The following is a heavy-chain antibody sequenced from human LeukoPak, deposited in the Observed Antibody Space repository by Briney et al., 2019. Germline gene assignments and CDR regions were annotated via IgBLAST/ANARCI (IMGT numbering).Heavy chain of an antibody. J-gene: IGHJ4*02. CDR1: GGSMSSYY. CDR2: TSHSGST. CDR3: VRHRNWDFDY. Sequence: SETLSLTCTVSGGSMSSYYRSWIRQPPGKGLEWIGYTSHSGSTKYNPSLKSRVTISVDTSKNQFSLKLNSVTAADTAVYYCVRHRNWDFDYWGQGTLVTVSS. D-gene: IGHD7-27*01. V-gene: IGHV4-59*08.